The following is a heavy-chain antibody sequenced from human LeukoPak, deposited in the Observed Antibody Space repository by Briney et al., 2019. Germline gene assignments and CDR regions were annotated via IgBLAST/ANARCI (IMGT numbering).Heavy chain of an antibody. V-gene: IGHV3-23*01. CDR1: GFTFSSYG. J-gene: IGHJ4*02. D-gene: IGHD6-19*01. Sequence: PGGSLRLSCAASGFTFSSYGMSWVRQAPGKGLEWVSAISGSGGSTYYADSVKGRFTISRDNSENTLYLQMNSLRAEDTALYYCSNGRTSSGTLQHDYWGQGTLVTVSS. CDR2: ISGSGGST. CDR3: SNGRTSSGTLQHDY.